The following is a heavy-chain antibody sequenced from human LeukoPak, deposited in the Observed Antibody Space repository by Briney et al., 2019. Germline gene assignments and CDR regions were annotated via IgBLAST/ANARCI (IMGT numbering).Heavy chain of an antibody. CDR3: ASAYYDFWSGYYRLDY. J-gene: IGHJ4*02. D-gene: IGHD3-3*01. V-gene: IGHV1-18*01. Sequence: ASVKVSCKASGYTFTSYGISWVRQAPGQGLEWMGWISAYNGNTNYAQKLQGRGTMTTDTSTSTAYMELRSPRSDDTAVYYCASAYYDFWSGYYRLDYWGQGTLVTVSS. CDR2: ISAYNGNT. CDR1: GYTFTSYG.